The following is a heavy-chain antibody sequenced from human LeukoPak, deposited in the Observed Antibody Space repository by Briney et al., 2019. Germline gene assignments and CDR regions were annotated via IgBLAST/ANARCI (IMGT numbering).Heavy chain of an antibody. Sequence: ASAKVSCKASGYTFTSYYMHWVRQAPGQGLEWMGIINTSGGSTSYAQKFQGRVTMTRDTSTSTVYMELSSLRSEDTAVYYCARDLNYYGSGRSLDYWGQGTLVTVSS. V-gene: IGHV1-46*01. CDR1: GYTFTSYY. CDR2: INTSGGST. J-gene: IGHJ4*02. CDR3: ARDLNYYGSGRSLDY. D-gene: IGHD3-10*01.